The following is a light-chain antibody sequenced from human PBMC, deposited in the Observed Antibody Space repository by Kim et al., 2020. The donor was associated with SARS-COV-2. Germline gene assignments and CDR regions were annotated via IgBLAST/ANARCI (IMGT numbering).Light chain of an antibody. CDR3: LQHDSYPLT. CDR1: QGISSY. V-gene: IGKV1-17*03. Sequence: SASVADRVTITGRASQGISSYLAWFQQKPGQVPKSLIYAASTLQSGVPSRFSGSGSGTEFTLTISSLQPEDFATYYCLQHDSYPLTFGGGTKVDIK. J-gene: IGKJ4*01. CDR2: AAS.